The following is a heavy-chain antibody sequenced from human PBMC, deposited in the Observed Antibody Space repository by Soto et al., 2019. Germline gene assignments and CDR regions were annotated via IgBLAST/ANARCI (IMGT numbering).Heavy chain of an antibody. CDR2: INTDGSST. J-gene: IGHJ4*02. D-gene: IGHD6-19*01. Sequence: EVQLVESGGGLVQPGGSLRLSCAASGFTFSTYWMHWVRQAPGKGLVWVSRINTDGSSTSYADSVEGRFTISRDNAKNTLYLQMNSLSAEDTAVYYCASDGGWIDYWGKGTLVTFSS. V-gene: IGHV3-74*01. CDR3: ASDGGWIDY. CDR1: GFTFSTYW.